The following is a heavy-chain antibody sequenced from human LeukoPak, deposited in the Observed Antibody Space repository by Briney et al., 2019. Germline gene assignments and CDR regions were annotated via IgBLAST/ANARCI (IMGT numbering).Heavy chain of an antibody. CDR1: GFTFSSYA. D-gene: IGHD3-10*01. Sequence: GSLRLSCAASGFTFSSYAMSWVRQAPGKGLEWVSAISGSGGSTYYADSVKGRFTISRDNSKNTLYLQMNSLRPEDTAVYYCAKSLSSRGIIIPKTSRYFDYWGQGTLVTVSS. V-gene: IGHV3-23*01. CDR2: ISGSGGST. CDR3: AKSLSSRGIIIPKTSRYFDY. J-gene: IGHJ4*02.